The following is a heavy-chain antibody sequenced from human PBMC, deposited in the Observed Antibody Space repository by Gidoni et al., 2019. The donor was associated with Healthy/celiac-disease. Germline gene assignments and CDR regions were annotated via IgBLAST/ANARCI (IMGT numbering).Heavy chain of an antibody. CDR2: ISGSGGST. D-gene: IGHD2-2*01. V-gene: IGHV3-23*01. Sequence: EVQLLESGGGLVPPGGSLRLSCAASGFTFSSYAMSWVRQAPGKGLEGVSAISGSGGSTYYADSVKGRFTISRDNSKNTLYLQMNSLRAEDTAVYYCAKSLGGYCSSTSCSVYWGQGTLVTVSS. J-gene: IGHJ4*02. CDR3: AKSLGGYCSSTSCSVY. CDR1: GFTFSSYA.